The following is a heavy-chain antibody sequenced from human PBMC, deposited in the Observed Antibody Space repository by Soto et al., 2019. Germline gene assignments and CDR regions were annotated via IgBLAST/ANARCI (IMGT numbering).Heavy chain of an antibody. CDR1: GASISSYNY. V-gene: IGHV4-39*01. CDR2: IIYNGDI. Sequence: SETLSLTCNVSGASISSYNYWGWFRQPPGKGLEWIGRIIYNGDIMYNPTLQSRHTLYVDTSKNKFSRKLSTVTAADTAVYYCVRHAQWIIRAYWGQGSLVS. D-gene: IGHD5-12*01. J-gene: IGHJ4*02. CDR3: VRHAQWIIRAY.